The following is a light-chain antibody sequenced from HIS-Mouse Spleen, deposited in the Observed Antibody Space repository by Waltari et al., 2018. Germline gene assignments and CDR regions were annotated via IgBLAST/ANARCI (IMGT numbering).Light chain of an antibody. J-gene: IGKJ4*01. Sequence: SPATLSVSPGERATLSCRASQSVSSNLAWYQQKPGQAPRLLIYGASTRATGIPARFSGSGYGTEFTLTISSMQSEDFAVYYCQQYATFGGGTKVEIK. CDR2: GAS. CDR3: QQYAT. V-gene: IGKV3-15*01. CDR1: QSVSSN.